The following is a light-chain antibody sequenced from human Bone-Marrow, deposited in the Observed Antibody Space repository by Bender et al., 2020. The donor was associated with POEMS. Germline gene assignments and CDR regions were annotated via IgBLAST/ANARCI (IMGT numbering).Light chain of an antibody. J-gene: IGLJ2*01. CDR2: YVT. Sequence: QSVLTQPASVSGSPGQSITISCTGTREDIGDFNFVSWYQHHPGKAPKLITFYVTHRPSGVSSRFSGSKSGNTASLTISELQADDEATYYYASYTSVLTHVLFGGGTRMTVL. CDR3: ASYTSVLTHVL. V-gene: IGLV2-14*03. CDR1: REDIGDFNF.